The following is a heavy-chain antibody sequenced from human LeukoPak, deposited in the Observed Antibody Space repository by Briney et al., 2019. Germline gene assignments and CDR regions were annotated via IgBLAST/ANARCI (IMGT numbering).Heavy chain of an antibody. CDR2: INHSGST. Sequence: PSETLSLTCAVYGGSFSGYYWSWIRQPPGKGLEWIGEINHSGSTNYNPSLKSRVTISVDTSKNQFSLKLSSVTAADTAVYYCAREGSIAAAGTPFDYWGQGTLVTVSS. CDR3: AREGSIAAAGTPFDY. D-gene: IGHD6-13*01. V-gene: IGHV4-34*01. J-gene: IGHJ4*02. CDR1: GGSFSGYY.